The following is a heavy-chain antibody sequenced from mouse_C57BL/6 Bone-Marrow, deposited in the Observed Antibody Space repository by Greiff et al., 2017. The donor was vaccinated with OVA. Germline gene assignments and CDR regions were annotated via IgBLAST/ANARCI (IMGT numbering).Heavy chain of an antibody. V-gene: IGHV5-4*03. CDR3: ARSAMDY. Sequence: EVKLVESGGGLVKPGGSLKLSCAASGFTFSSYAMSWVRQTPEKRLEWVATISDGGGYTYYPDNVKGRFTISRDNAKNNLYLQMSHLKSEDTAMYYCARSAMDYWGQGTSVTVSS. CDR1: GFTFSSYA. CDR2: ISDGGGYT. J-gene: IGHJ4*01.